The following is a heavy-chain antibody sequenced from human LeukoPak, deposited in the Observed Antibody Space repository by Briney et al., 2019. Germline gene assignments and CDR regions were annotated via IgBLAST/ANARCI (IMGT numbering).Heavy chain of an antibody. J-gene: IGHJ5*02. CDR1: GGSFSGYY. V-gene: IGHV4-38-2*01. D-gene: IGHD2-2*01. CDR3: ARHLGYCSSTSCYSSWFDP. CDR2: IYHSGST. Sequence: SETLSLTCAVYGGSFSGYYWGWIRQPPGKGLEWIGSIYHSGSTYYNPSLKSRVTISVDTSKNQFSLKLSSVTAADTAVYYCARHLGYCSSTSCYSSWFDPWGQGTLVTVSS.